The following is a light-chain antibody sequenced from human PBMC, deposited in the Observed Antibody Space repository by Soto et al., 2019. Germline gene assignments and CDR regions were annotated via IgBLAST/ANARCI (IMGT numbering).Light chain of an antibody. CDR3: AAWDDSLNGYV. CDR2: SNN. J-gene: IGLJ1*01. CDR1: SSNIGSNV. V-gene: IGLV1-44*01. Sequence: QSVLTQPPSASGTPGQRVTISCSGGSSNIGSNVVNWYRQLPGTAPKLLIHSNNQRPSGVPDRFSGSKSGTSASLAISGLQSEDEADYYCAAWDDSLNGYVFGTGTKLTVL.